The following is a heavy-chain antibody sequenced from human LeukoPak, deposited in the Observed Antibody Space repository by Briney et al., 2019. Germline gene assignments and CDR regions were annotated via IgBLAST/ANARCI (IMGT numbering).Heavy chain of an antibody. J-gene: IGHJ4*02. V-gene: IGHV3-21*01. CDR2: ISSSSSYI. CDR1: GFTFSSYS. CDR3: ASEPGYCSSTSCYVFDY. D-gene: IGHD2-2*01. Sequence: PGGSLRLSCAASGFTFSSYSMNWVRQAPGKGLEWVSSISSSSSYIYYAGSVKGRFTISRDNAKNSLYLQMNSLRAEDTAVYYCASEPGYCSSTSCYVFDYWGQGTLVTVSS.